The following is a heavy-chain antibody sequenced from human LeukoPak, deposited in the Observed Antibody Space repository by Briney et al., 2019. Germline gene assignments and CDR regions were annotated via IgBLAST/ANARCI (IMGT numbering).Heavy chain of an antibody. V-gene: IGHV4-34*01. CDR1: GGSISRYY. Sequence: SETLSLTCTVSGGSISRYYWHWIRQPPGKGLEWIGEINHSGSTNYNPSLKSRVTISVDTSKNQFSLKLSSVTAADTAVYYCARLMVRGVIIARHYYYMDVWGKGTTVTISS. CDR2: INHSGST. CDR3: ARLMVRGVIIARHYYYMDV. J-gene: IGHJ6*03. D-gene: IGHD3-10*01.